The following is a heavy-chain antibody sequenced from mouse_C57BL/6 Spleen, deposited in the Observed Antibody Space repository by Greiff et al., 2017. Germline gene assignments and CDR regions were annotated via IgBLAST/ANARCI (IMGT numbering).Heavy chain of an antibody. CDR1: GFTFSDYG. CDR3: ARDGLGRYFDG. D-gene: IGHD4-1*01. J-gene: IGHJ1*03. V-gene: IGHV5-17*01. Sequence: EVQVVESGGGLVKPGGSLKLSCAASGFTFSDYGMHWVRQAPEKGLEWVAYISSGSSTIYYADTVKGRFTISRDNAKNTLFLQMTSLGAEDTAMYYLARDGLGRYFDGWGTGTTVTVSS. CDR2: ISSGSSTI.